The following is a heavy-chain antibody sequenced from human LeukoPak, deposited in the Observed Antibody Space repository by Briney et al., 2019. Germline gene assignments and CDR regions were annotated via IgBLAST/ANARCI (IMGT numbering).Heavy chain of an antibody. CDR2: IYNSGMT. CDR1: GFTVNTNF. J-gene: IGHJ3*01. Sequence: AGSLSLSCVASGFTVNTNFMNWIRQPPGKGLEWVSVIYNSGMTYYADFVKGRFIISRDNPKNPLYLQLNSLSAEDTAMYYCARDARIAEAEKWHDAFDLWGQGTMVTVSS. V-gene: IGHV3-66*01. D-gene: IGHD6-19*01. CDR3: ARDARIAEAEKWHDAFDL.